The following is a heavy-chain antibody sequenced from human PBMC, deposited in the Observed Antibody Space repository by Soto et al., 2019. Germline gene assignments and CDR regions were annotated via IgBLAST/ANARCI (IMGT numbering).Heavy chain of an antibody. CDR2: ISSSSSYI. CDR1: GFTFSSYS. V-gene: IGHV3-21*01. D-gene: IGHD5-12*01. CDR3: AREVSKYSGYDFDY. Sequence: LRLSCAASGFTFSSYSMNWVRQAPGKGLEWVSSISSSSSYIYYADSVKGRFTISRDNAKNSLYLQMNSLRAEDTAVYYCAREVSKYSGYDFDYWGQGTLVTVSS. J-gene: IGHJ4*02.